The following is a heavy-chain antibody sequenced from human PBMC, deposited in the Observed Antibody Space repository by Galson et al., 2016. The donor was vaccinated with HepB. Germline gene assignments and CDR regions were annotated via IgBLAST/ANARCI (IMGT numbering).Heavy chain of an antibody. CDR1: EYTFTSYA. CDR2: INGGNGNT. CDR3: ARGLDCGGDCFHNWFDP. D-gene: IGHD2-21*02. J-gene: IGHJ5*02. V-gene: IGHV1-3*01. Sequence: SVKVSCKASEYTFTSYAIHWVRQAPGQRLEWMGWINGGNGNTKYSQKFQGRVTITRDTSASPAYMELSSLRSEDTAIYYCARGLDCGGDCFHNWFDPWGQGTLVTVSS.